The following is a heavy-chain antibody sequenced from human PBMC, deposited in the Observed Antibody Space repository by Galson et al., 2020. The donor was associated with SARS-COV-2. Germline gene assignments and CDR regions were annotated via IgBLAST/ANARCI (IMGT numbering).Heavy chain of an antibody. CDR2: IYTSGST. CDR3: ARGRGPSSSWYEGRWFDP. V-gene: IGHV4-61*02. Sequence: SETLSLTCTVSGGSISSGSYYWSWIRQPAGKGLEWIGRIYTSGSTNYNPSLKSRVTISVDTSKNQFSLKLSSVTAADTAVYYCARGRGPSSSWYEGRWFDPWGQGTLVTVSS. D-gene: IGHD6-13*01. CDR1: GGSISSGSYY. J-gene: IGHJ5*02.